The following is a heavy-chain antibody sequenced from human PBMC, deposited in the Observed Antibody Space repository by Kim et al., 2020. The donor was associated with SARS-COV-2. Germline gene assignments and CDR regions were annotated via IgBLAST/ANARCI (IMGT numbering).Heavy chain of an antibody. CDR2: ISWNSGSI. J-gene: IGHJ4*02. Sequence: GGSLRLSCAASGFTFDDYAMHWVRQAPGKGLEWVSGISWNSGSIGYADSVKGRFTISRDNAKNSLYLQMNSLRAEDTALYYCAKDRRHSSSWYDYWGQGT. V-gene: IGHV3-9*01. D-gene: IGHD6-13*01. CDR1: GFTFDDYA. CDR3: AKDRRHSSSWYDY.